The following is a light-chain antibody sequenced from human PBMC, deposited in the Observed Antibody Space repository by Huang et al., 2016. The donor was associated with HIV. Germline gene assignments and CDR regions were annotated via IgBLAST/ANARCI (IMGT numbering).Light chain of an antibody. J-gene: IGKJ3*01. Sequence: DIQMTQSPYSLSASVGDRVTITCRASQSISSYLNWYQQKPGKAPKLLIYAASSLQSGVPSRFSGSGSGTDFTLTISSLQPEDFATYYCQQSYSTPFTCGPGTKVDIK. CDR2: AAS. V-gene: IGKV1-39*01. CDR1: QSISSY. CDR3: QQSYSTPFT.